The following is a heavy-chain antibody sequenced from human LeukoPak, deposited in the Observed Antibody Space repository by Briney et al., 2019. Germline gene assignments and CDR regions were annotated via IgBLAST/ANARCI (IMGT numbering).Heavy chain of an antibody. CDR2: ISGSGGST. D-gene: IGHD6-13*01. J-gene: IGHJ3*02. CDR3: ARIAAAGTLFAAFDI. Sequence: GVSLRLSCAASGFTFSSYAMSWVRQAPGKGLEWVSAISGSGGSTYYADSVKGRFTISRDNSKNTLYLQMNSLRAEDTAVYYCARIAAAGTLFAAFDIWGQGTMVTVSS. CDR1: GFTFSSYA. V-gene: IGHV3-23*01.